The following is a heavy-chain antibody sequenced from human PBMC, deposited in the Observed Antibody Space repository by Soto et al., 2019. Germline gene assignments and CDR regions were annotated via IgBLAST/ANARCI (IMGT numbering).Heavy chain of an antibody. CDR2: INPSGGST. J-gene: IGHJ4*02. V-gene: IGHV1-46*01. D-gene: IGHD2-21*02. Sequence: QVQLVQSGAEVKKTGASVKVSCKASGYTFTSYYMHWVRQAPGQGLEWMGIINPSGGSTSYAQKFQGRVTMTRDTSTSTVYMELSSLRSEDTAVYYCARDPLPHCGGDCCPDYWGQGTLVTVSS. CDR1: GYTFTSYY. CDR3: ARDPLPHCGGDCCPDY.